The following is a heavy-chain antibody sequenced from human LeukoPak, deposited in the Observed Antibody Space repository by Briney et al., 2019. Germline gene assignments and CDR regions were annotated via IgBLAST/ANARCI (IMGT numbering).Heavy chain of an antibody. CDR1: GFTFSTYA. D-gene: IGHD2-15*01. Sequence: GRSQRLSCAASGFTFSTYAMHWVRQAPGKGLEWVAGISFDGSNKYYADSVKGRFTISRDDSKNTLYLQMNSLRAEDTAVYYCARAPRMVYFDYWGQGTLVPVSS. V-gene: IGHV3-30-3*01. J-gene: IGHJ4*02. CDR3: ARAPRMVYFDY. CDR2: ISFDGSNK.